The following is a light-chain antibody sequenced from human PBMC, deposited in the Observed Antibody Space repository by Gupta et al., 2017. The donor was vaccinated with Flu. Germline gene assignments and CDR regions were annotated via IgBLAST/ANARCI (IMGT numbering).Light chain of an antibody. J-gene: IGLJ2*01. CDR2: AKN. V-gene: IGLV3-19*01. CDR3: NSRDSTDNNQAV. CDR1: SLRNSY. Sequence: SSEPPHDLAVSVALGQTVRITCQGDSLRNSYASWYQQKPGQAAALVIYAKNIQPSGIPDRFSGSSSGDTASLTITGAQAEEEADYYCNSRDSTDNNQAVFGGGTKLTVL.